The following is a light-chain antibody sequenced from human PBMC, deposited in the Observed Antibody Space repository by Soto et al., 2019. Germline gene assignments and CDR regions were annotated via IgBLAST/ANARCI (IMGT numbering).Light chain of an antibody. V-gene: IGKV3-15*01. J-gene: IGKJ1*01. CDR1: ESVGSH. CDR2: GVS. Sequence: DTVMTQSPATLSLSPGETATLSCRASESVGSHLAWYQQIPCQAPRLLSYGVSTRATGIPARFRGSGSETEFTLTISSLQSEDFGVYFCQQYDNWPPWTFGQGTKVEI. CDR3: QQYDNWPPWT.